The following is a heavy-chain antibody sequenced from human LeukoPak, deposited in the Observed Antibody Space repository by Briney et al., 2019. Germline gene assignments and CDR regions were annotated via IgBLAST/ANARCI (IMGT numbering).Heavy chain of an antibody. CDR2: INPNSGGR. CDR1: GYTFTGYY. V-gene: IGHV1-2*02. Sequence: GASVKVSCKASGYTFTGYYMHWVRQAPGQGLEWMGWINPNSGGRNYAQKFQGRVTMTRDTSIGTAYMELSRLRSDDTAVYYCARDSAGTTPYYYMDVWGKGTTVTVSS. J-gene: IGHJ6*03. D-gene: IGHD1-1*01. CDR3: ARDSAGTTPYYYMDV.